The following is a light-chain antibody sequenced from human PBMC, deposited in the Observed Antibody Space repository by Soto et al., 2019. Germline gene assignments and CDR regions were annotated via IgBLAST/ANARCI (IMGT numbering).Light chain of an antibody. Sequence: DIVMTQSPLSLPVIPGEPASISCRASQSLLHSNGYKYLDWYLQKPGQSPQLRIYLGSNRASGVPDRFSGSGSGTDFTLKISRVEAEDVGVYYCMQALQTPLTFGGGTKVEIK. CDR2: LGS. CDR3: MQALQTPLT. V-gene: IGKV2-28*01. J-gene: IGKJ4*01. CDR1: QSLLHSNGYKY.